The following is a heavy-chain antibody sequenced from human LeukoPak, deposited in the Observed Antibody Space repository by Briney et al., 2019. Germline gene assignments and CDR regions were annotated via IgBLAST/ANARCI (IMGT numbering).Heavy chain of an antibody. D-gene: IGHD2/OR15-2a*01. CDR3: ARAVLGLYQYYGMVV. CDR1: GFTFRSYA. J-gene: IGHJ6*02. CDR2: ISYDGSNK. Sequence: SGRSLRLSCAASGFTFRSYALHWVRQAPGKGLEWVAVISYDGSNKYYADSVKGRFTISRDSSKSTLYLQMNSLRAEDTAIYYCARAVLGLYQYYGMVVWGQGTTVTVSS. V-gene: IGHV3-30-3*01.